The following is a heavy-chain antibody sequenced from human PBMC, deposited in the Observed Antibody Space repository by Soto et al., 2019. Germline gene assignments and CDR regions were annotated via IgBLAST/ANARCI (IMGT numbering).Heavy chain of an antibody. CDR2: ISGSGHNT. Sequence: GGSVRLSCAASGFNFDSYAMSWVRRAPGKGLEWVSSISGSGHNTYYADSVKRCFSICRDNSKNTLYLQMNSLRAEDTALYYCAKDSSNYAPYYFHYGMDVWGLGTTVTVSS. CDR3: AKDSSNYAPYYFHYGMDV. CDR1: GFNFDSYA. D-gene: IGHD1-26*01. J-gene: IGHJ6*02. V-gene: IGHV3-23*01.